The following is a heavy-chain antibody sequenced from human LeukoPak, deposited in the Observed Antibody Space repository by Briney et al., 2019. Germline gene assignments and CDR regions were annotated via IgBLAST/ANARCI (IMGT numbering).Heavy chain of an antibody. Sequence: PSETLSLTCAVYGGSFSGYYWSWIRQPPGKGLEWIGEINHSGSTNYNPSLKSRVTISVDTSKNQFSLKLSSVTAADTAVYYCARGEATITHWGQGTLVTVSS. J-gene: IGHJ4*02. CDR3: ARGEATITH. D-gene: IGHD5-24*01. V-gene: IGHV4-34*01. CDR2: INHSGST. CDR1: GGSFSGYY.